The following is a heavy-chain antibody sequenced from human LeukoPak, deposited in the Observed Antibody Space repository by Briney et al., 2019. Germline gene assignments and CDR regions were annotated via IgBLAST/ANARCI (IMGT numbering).Heavy chain of an antibody. CDR3: ARQLHYYGSGNYYYYFYAMDV. Sequence: GGSLRLSCAASGFTFSTYGMHWVRQAPGKGLEWVAVIWYDGSNKYYADSVKGRVTISRDNSRSTLYLQMNSLRADDTAVYYCARQLHYYGSGNYYYYFYAMDVWGQGTTVTVSS. CDR1: GFTFSTYG. J-gene: IGHJ6*02. CDR2: IWYDGSNK. V-gene: IGHV3-33*01. D-gene: IGHD3-10*01.